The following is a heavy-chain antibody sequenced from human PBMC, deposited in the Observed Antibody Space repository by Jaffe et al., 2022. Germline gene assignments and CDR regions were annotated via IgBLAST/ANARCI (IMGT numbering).Heavy chain of an antibody. J-gene: IGHJ6*03. Sequence: QVQLQESGPGLVKPSQTLSLTCTVSGGSISSGSHYWSWVRQPAGKGLEWIGHIYTSGLTNYNPSLKSRVTISVDTSKNQFSLNVTSVTAADTAVYYCARDSRSLDYADSSGYYYYYYMDVWGKGTTVTVSS. D-gene: IGHD3-22*01. CDR1: GGSISSGSHY. CDR2: IYTSGLT. V-gene: IGHV4-61*02. CDR3: ARDSRSLDYADSSGYYYYYYMDV.